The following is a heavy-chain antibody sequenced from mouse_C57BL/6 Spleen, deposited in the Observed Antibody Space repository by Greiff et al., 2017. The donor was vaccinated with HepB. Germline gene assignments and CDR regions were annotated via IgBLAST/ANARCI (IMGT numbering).Heavy chain of an antibody. CDR3: ARDDGYYGFYAMDY. V-gene: IGHV1-52*01. CDR2: IDPSDSET. J-gene: IGHJ4*01. CDR1: GYTFTSYW. Sequence: VQLQQPGAELVRPGSSVKLSCKASGYTFTSYWMHWVKQRPIQGLEWIGNIDPSDSETHYNQKFKDKATLTVDKSSSTAYMQLSSLTSEDSAVYYCARDDGYYGFYAMDYWGQGTSVTVSS. D-gene: IGHD2-3*01.